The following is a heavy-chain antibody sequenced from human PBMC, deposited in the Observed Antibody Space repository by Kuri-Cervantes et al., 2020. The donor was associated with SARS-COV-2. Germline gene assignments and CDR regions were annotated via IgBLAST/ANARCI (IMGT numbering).Heavy chain of an antibody. CDR2: IYYSGST. CDR1: GVSISSYY. Sequence: SETLSLTCTVSGVSISSYYWNWIRQPPGKGLEWIGYIYYSGSTNYNPSLKSRVTISVDTSKNQFSLKLSSVTAADTAVYYCARVRTVTTGIGSVWVDPWGQGTLVTVSS. J-gene: IGHJ5*02. V-gene: IGHV4-59*01. CDR3: ARVRTVTTGIGSVWVDP. D-gene: IGHD4-11*01.